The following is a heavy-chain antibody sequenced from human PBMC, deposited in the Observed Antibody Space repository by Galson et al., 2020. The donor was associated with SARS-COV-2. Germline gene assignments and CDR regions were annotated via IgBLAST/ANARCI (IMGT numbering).Heavy chain of an antibody. CDR1: GFTFSSYG. CDR2: ISYDGSNK. CDR3: AKEERGATDPNSGYYYYYGMDV. D-gene: IGHD1-26*01. J-gene: IGHJ6*02. Sequence: GGSLRLSCAASGFTFSSYGMHWVRQAPGKGLEWVAVISYDGSNKYYADSVKGRFTISRDNSKNTLYLQMNSLRAEDTAVYYCAKEERGATDPNSGYYYYYGMDVWGQGTTVTVSS. V-gene: IGHV3-30*18.